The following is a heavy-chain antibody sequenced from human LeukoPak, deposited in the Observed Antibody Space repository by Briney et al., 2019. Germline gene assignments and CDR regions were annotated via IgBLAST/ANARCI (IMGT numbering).Heavy chain of an antibody. CDR2: LRGDTGDT. CDR1: GYMVSDYY. Sequence: ASVTVSSKTSGYMVSDYYMHWVRQAPGQGLEWMGWLRGDTGDTDSPQKFKGRVTMTRDTATNTAYMQLSRLTYDDTAMYFCARVRDNACDYWGQGTLVTVSS. J-gene: IGHJ4*02. D-gene: IGHD2-2*01. CDR3: ARVRDNACDY. V-gene: IGHV1-2*02.